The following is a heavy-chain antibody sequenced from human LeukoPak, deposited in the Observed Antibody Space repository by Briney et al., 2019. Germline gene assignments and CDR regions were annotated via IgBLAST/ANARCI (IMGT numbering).Heavy chain of an antibody. V-gene: IGHV4-59*08. J-gene: IGHJ3*01. D-gene: IGHD3-22*01. CDR2: IYYSGST. CDR3: ARYYYDSSGEDAFDV. Sequence: SETLSLTCTVSGGSISSYYWSWIRQPPGKGLEWIGYIYYSGSTNYNPSLKSRVTISVDTSKNQFSLKLSSVTAADTAVYYCARYYYDSSGEDAFDVWGQGTMVTVSS. CDR1: GGSISSYY.